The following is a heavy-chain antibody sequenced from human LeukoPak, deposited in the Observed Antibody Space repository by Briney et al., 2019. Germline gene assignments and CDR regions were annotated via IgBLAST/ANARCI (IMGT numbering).Heavy chain of an antibody. CDR2: IFHSGDT. J-gene: IGHJ4*02. D-gene: IGHD6-19*01. CDR3: VTERERQWLF. CDR1: GYSISSGYY. V-gene: IGHV4-38-2*02. Sequence: SETLSLTCTVSGYSISSGYYWGWIRQPPGKGLEWIGNIFHSGDTQYNPSLQSRVTLSVDTSKNQFSLNLHSVTAADTAVYYRVTERERQWLFWAQGTLVTVSS.